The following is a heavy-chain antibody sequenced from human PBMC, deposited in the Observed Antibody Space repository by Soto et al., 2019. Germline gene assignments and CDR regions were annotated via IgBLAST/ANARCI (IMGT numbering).Heavy chain of an antibody. V-gene: IGHV3-23*01. D-gene: IGHD3-10*01. J-gene: IGHJ4*02. CDR2: ITDNGGDA. CDR1: GLTFGSRA. CDR3: ARGSTESYPGSRIFYF. Sequence: EVQLLESGGDLKQPGGSLRLSCVASGLTFGSRAMSWVRQAPGEGLQWVATITDNGGDAKYADSVRGRFVISRDNSKKTLYLQMTSLTAEDSAMYFCARGSTESYPGSRIFYFWGRGTLVTVSS.